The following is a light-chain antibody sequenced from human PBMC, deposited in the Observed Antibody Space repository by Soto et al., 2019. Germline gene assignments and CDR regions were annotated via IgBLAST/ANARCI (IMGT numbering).Light chain of an antibody. CDR3: QSADSSGTDV. CDR2: KDS. CDR1: ALPKQY. V-gene: IGLV3-25*02. Sequence: SYDLAQPPSVSVSPGQTARITCSGDALPKQYADWYQQKPGQAPVLVIYKDSERPSGIPERFSSSSSGTTVTLTISGVQAEDEADYYWQSADSSGTDVFGTGTKVTVL. J-gene: IGLJ1*01.